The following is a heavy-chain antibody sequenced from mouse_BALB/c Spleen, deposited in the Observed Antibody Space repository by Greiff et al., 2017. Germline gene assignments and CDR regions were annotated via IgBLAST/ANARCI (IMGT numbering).Heavy chain of an antibody. D-gene: IGHD2-3*01. Sequence: VQLQQSGPGLVAPSQSLSITCTVSGFSLTGYGVNWVRQPPGKGLEWLGMIWGDGSTDYNSALKSRLSISKDNSKSQVFFKMNSLQADDTAIYYCARKIYDGYSRDYWGQGTTLTVSS. CDR3: ARKIYDGYSRDY. J-gene: IGHJ2*01. CDR2: IWGDGST. CDR1: GFSLTGYG. V-gene: IGHV2-6-7*01.